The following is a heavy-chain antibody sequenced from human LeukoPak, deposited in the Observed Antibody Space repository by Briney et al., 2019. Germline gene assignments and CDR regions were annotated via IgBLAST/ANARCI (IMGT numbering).Heavy chain of an antibody. CDR1: GGTFGSFGSHS. D-gene: IGHD3-16*01. V-gene: IGHV1-69*13. Sequence: ASVKVSCKASGGTFGSFGSHSIMWVRQAPGQGLEWMGGIIPVFDTPIYAERFQGRVTITADEATSTAYMELSTLISEDTAVYYCARDGGYYESQYEIWGQGSLVSVSS. CDR2: IIPVFDTP. CDR3: ARDGGYYESQYEI. J-gene: IGHJ4*02.